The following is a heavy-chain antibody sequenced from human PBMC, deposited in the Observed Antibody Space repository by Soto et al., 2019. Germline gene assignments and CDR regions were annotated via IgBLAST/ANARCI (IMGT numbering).Heavy chain of an antibody. D-gene: IGHD2-2*01. CDR1: GGSISSSSYY. V-gene: IGHV4-39*01. CDR2: IYYSGST. J-gene: IGHJ6*02. Sequence: SETLSLTCTVSGGSISSSSYYWGWIRQPPGKGLEWIGSIYYSGSTYYNPSLKSRVTISVDTSKNQFSLKLSSVTAADTAVYYCARVSVVVPAATTDGMDVWGQETTVTVSS. CDR3: ARVSVVVPAATTDGMDV.